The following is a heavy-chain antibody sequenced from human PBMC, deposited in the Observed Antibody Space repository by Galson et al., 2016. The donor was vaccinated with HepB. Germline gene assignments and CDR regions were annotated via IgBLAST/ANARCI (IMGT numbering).Heavy chain of an antibody. CDR3: ATGYSAYEY. Sequence: SVKVSCKASGGSFSSYTISWVRQAPGQGLEWMGAIIPILHSPDHAQKFQGRVAITADKSTTTAFMELRILTSDDTSVYYCATGYSAYEYWGQGSLVTVSS. J-gene: IGHJ4*02. D-gene: IGHD5-12*01. CDR1: GGSFSSYT. V-gene: IGHV1-69*08. CDR2: IIPILHSP.